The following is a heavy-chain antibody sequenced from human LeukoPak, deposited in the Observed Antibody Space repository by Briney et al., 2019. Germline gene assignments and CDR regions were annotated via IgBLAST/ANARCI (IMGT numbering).Heavy chain of an antibody. CDR2: ISAYNGNT. CDR1: GYTFTSYG. D-gene: IGHD4-17*01. J-gene: IGHJ4*02. CDR3: ARGDDYGDYGYYFDY. V-gene: IGHV1-18*04. Sequence: VASVKVSCKASGYTFTSYGISWVRQAPGQGLEWMGWISAYNGNTNYAQKLQGRVTMTTDTSTSTAYMELRSLRSDATAVYYCARGDDYGDYGYYFDYWGQGTLVTVSS.